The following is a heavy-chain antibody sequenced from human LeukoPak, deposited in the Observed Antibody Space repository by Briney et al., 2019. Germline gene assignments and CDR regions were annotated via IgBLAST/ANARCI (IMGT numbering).Heavy chain of an antibody. CDR2: IKQDGSEK. J-gene: IGHJ5*02. Sequence: GGSLRLSCAASGFTFSIYWMSWVRQAPGKGLEWVANIKQDGSEKYYVDSVKGRFTISRDNAKNSLYLQMNSLRAEDTALYYCAKDTRGYSYGNWFDPWGQGTLVTVSS. V-gene: IGHV3-7*03. CDR1: GFTFSIYW. CDR3: AKDTRGYSYGNWFDP. D-gene: IGHD5-18*01.